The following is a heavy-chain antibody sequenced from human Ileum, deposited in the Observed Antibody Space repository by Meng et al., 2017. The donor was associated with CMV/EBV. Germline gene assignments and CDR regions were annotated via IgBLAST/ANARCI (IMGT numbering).Heavy chain of an antibody. Sequence: GESLKISCAASGFTFSSYAMHWVRQTPGKGLEWVTFIRTDGSNKYYADSVKGRFTVSRDNSKNTLYLQMNTLRVEDTAVYYCAKASWGSFEYWGQGTLVTVSS. CDR2: IRTDGSNK. D-gene: IGHD7-27*01. V-gene: IGHV3-30*02. CDR3: AKASWGSFEY. J-gene: IGHJ4*02. CDR1: GFTFSSYA.